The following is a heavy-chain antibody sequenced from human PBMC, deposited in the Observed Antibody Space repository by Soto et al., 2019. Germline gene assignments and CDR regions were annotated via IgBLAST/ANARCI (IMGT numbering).Heavy chain of an antibody. CDR2: INAGNGNT. CDR1: GYTFTSYA. D-gene: IGHD3-3*01. V-gene: IGHV1-3*01. Sequence: WASVKVSCKASGYTFTSYAMHWVRQAPGQRLEWMGWINAGNGNTKYSQKFQGRVTITRDTSASTAYMELSSLRSEDAAVYYCARELPYYDFWSGYYTGGEEYYYGMDVWGQGTTVTVSS. CDR3: ARELPYYDFWSGYYTGGEEYYYGMDV. J-gene: IGHJ6*02.